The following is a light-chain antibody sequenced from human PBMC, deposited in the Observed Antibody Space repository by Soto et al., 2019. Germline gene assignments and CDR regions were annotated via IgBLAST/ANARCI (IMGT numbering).Light chain of an antibody. CDR1: QDISIY. CDR2: AAS. Sequence: AIQMTQSPSSFSASTGDRVTISCRASQDISIYLAWYQQKPGKAANLLVYAASTLHTGVPSRFSGSGSGTNFSLTISCLQSEDFATYYCQQYYYYPRTFGQGTTV. J-gene: IGKJ1*01. V-gene: IGKV1-8*01. CDR3: QQYYYYPRT.